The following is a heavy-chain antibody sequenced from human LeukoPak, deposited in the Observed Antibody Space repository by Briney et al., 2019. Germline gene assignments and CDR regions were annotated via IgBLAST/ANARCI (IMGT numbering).Heavy chain of an antibody. D-gene: IGHD2-8*01. Sequence: PGGSLRLSCAASGCTFGSYGMHWVRQSPGKGLEWVAVIWYDGSNKYYADSVKGRFTISRDNSKNTLYLQMNSLRAEDTAVYYCARDCTNGVCYGTDFDYWGQGTLVTVSS. J-gene: IGHJ4*02. V-gene: IGHV3-33*08. CDR3: ARDCTNGVCYGTDFDY. CDR2: IWYDGSNK. CDR1: GCTFGSYG.